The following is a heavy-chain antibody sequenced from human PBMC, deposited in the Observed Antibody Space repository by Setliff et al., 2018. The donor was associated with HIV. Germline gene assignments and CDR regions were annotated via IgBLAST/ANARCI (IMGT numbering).Heavy chain of an antibody. V-gene: IGHV3-74*01. Sequence: GGSLRLSCGASGFTFSRYWMHWVRQTPGKGLVWVSRISSDGSSTSYADSVKGRFTISRDNSKNTLYLQMNSLRAEDTAVYYCAKDRDKLLWFGELLSPLDYWGQGTLVTVSS. J-gene: IGHJ4*02. CDR2: ISSDGSST. CDR1: GFTFSRYW. D-gene: IGHD3-10*01. CDR3: AKDRDKLLWFGELLSPLDY.